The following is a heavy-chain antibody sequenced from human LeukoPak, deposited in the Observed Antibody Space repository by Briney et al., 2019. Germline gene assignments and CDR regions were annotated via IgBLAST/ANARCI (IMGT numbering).Heavy chain of an antibody. CDR2: INHSGST. CDR3: ASLSRSKYYFDY. J-gene: IGHJ4*02. V-gene: IGHV4-34*01. D-gene: IGHD2-15*01. CDR1: GGSFSGYY. Sequence: PSETLSLTCAVYGGSFSGYYWSWIRQPPGKGLEWIGEINHSGSTNYNPSLKSRVTISVDTSKNQFPLKLSSVTAADTAVYYCASLSRSKYYFDYWGQGTLVTVSS.